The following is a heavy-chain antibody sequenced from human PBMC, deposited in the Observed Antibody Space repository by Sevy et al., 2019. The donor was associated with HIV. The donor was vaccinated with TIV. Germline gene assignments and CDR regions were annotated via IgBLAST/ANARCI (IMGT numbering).Heavy chain of an antibody. J-gene: IGHJ4*02. D-gene: IGHD1-26*01. CDR3: ANRIIVGATTDPYDY. V-gene: IGHV3-23*01. CDR1: GFTFSSYA. CDR2: ISGSGGGT. Sequence: GGSLRRSCAASGFTFSSYAMSWVRQAPGKGLEWVSAISGSGGGTYYADSVKGRFTISRDISKNTLYLQMNSLRAEDTAVYYCANRIIVGATTDPYDYWGQGTLVTVSS.